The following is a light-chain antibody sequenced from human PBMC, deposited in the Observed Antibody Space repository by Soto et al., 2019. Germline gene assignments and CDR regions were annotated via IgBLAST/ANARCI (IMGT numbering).Light chain of an antibody. CDR3: CAYAGTGTFYV. Sequence: QSVLTQPASVSESPGQSITISCTGTSNGIGNDNFVSWYQQHPGKAPKLLIYEASERPSGVSNRFSGSKSGHTASLTISGLQAEDEADYCCCAYAGTGTFYVFGPGTKVTVL. CDR2: EAS. V-gene: IGLV2-23*01. J-gene: IGLJ1*01. CDR1: SNGIGNDNF.